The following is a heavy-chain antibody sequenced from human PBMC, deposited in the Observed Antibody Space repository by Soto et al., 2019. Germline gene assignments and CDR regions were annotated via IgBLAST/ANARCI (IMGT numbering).Heavy chain of an antibody. Sequence: GGSLRLSCTASGFTFGDYAMSWFRQAPGKGLEWVGFIRSKAYGGTTHYAAPVKGRFTISRDDSKSIAYLQMNSLKTEDTAVYYCSTNYYDSSGYDNWFDPWGQGTLVTVSS. V-gene: IGHV3-49*03. CDR1: GFTFGDYA. CDR2: IRSKAYGGTT. D-gene: IGHD3-22*01. CDR3: STNYYDSSGYDNWFDP. J-gene: IGHJ5*02.